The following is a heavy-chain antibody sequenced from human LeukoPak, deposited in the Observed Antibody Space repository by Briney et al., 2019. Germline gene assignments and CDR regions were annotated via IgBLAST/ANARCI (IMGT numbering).Heavy chain of an antibody. J-gene: IGHJ5*02. V-gene: IGHV3-49*04. CDR1: GFTFGDYA. D-gene: IGHD2-2*01. Sequence: GGSLRLSCTASGFTFGDYAMSWVRQAPGKGLEWVGFIRSKAYGGTTEYAASVKGRFTISRDDSKSIAYLQMNSLKTEDTAVYYCTRVAGDIVVVPAVFWFDPWGQGTLVTVSS. CDR3: TRVAGDIVVVPAVFWFDP. CDR2: IRSKAYGGTT.